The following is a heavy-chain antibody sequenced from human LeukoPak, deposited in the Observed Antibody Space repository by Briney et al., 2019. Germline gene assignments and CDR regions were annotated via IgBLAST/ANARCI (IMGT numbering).Heavy chain of an antibody. J-gene: IGHJ6*02. CDR1: GGSISSSSYY. CDR2: MDYSGST. CDR3: ARDRIGGNSEGYYYYGMDV. V-gene: IGHV4-39*07. Sequence: PSETLSLTCTVSGGSISSSSYYWGWIRQPPGKGLEWIGSMDYSGSTYCNPSLKSRVTISVDRSKNQFSLKLSSVTAADTAVYYCARDRIGGNSEGYYYYGMDVWGQGTTVTVSS. D-gene: IGHD4-23*01.